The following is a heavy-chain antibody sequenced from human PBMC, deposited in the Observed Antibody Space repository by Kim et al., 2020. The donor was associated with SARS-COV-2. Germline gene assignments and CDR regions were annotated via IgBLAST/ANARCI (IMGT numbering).Heavy chain of an antibody. V-gene: IGHV3-66*02. J-gene: IGHJ4*02. CDR3: ARGQVGSKY. CDR1: GFTVSSNY. D-gene: IGHD3-10*01. Sequence: GGSLRLSCAASGFTVSSNYMTWVRQAPGKGLEWVSVLYSGGNTYYADSVKGRFTISRDNSKNTLYLQMNSLRPEDTAVYYCARGQVGSKYWGRGTLVTVSS. CDR2: LYSGGNT.